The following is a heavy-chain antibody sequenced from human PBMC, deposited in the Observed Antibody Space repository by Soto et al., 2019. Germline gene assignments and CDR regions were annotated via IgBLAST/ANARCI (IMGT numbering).Heavy chain of an antibody. CDR1: GFTFNSYW. CDR2: VNSDGSYT. D-gene: IGHD2-21*01. V-gene: IGHV3-74*01. CDR3: ARVDSLILI. J-gene: IGHJ4*02. Sequence: EVQLVESGGGLVQPGGSLRLSCAASGFTFNSYWIHWVRQAPGKGLVWVSRVNSDGSYTDYADSVKGRFTISRDNAKNTSSLQMDNLRVDDTALYYCARVDSLILIWGQGTLVTVSS.